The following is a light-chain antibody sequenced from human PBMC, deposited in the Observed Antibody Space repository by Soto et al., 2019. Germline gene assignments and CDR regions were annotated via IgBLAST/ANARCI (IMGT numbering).Light chain of an antibody. Sequence: SYELTQAPSLSVSPGQTARITCSGHELERKYTRWYQQKPGQSPLMVMNQDDKRPSGIPARFIGSSSGNTATLTITGTQPVDEAEYFCQVWDIDIAVFGSGTKVTVL. V-gene: IGLV3-1*01. J-gene: IGLJ1*01. CDR1: ELERKY. CDR3: QVWDIDIAV. CDR2: QDD.